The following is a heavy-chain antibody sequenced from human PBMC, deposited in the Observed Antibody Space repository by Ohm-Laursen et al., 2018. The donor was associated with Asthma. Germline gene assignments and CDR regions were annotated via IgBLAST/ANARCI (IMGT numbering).Heavy chain of an antibody. CDR2: ISYDGSNK. CDR1: GFIFSSYG. CDR3: AKGAGSSWRLYFDY. D-gene: IGHD6-13*01. V-gene: IGHV3-30*12. J-gene: IGHJ4*02. Sequence: SLRLSCAASGFIFSSYGMHWVRQAPGKGLEWVAVISYDGSNKYYADSVKGRFTISRDNSKNTLYLQMNSLRAEDTAVYYCAKGAGSSWRLYFDYWGQGTLVTVSS.